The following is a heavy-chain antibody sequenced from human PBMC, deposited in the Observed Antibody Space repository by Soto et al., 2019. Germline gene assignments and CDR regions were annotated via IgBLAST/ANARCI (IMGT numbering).Heavy chain of an antibody. V-gene: IGHV1-69*13. Sequence: SVKVSCKASGGTFSSHAISWVRQAPGQGLEWMGGIIPIFGTANYAQKFQGRVTITADESTSTAYMELSSLRSEDTAVYYCARLYYDFWSGYPRPSDYWGQGTLVTVSS. CDR1: GGTFSSHA. CDR2: IIPIFGTA. D-gene: IGHD3-3*01. J-gene: IGHJ4*02. CDR3: ARLYYDFWSGYPRPSDY.